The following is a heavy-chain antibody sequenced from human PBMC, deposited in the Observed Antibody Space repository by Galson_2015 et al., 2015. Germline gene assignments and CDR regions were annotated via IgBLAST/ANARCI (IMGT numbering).Heavy chain of an antibody. CDR2: ISGSGGRT. CDR3: AKDLRRIAAAGTSGSDY. V-gene: IGHV3-23*01. Sequence: SLRLSCAASGFTFSSYAMSWVRQAPGKGLEWVSAISGSGGRTYYADSVKGRFTISRDNSKNTLYLQMNSLRAEDTAVYYCAKDLRRIAAAGTSGSDYWGQGTLVTVSS. J-gene: IGHJ4*02. D-gene: IGHD6-13*01. CDR1: GFTFSSYA.